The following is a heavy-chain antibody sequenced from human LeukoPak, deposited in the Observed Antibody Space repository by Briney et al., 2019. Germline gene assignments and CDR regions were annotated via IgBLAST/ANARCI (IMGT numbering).Heavy chain of an antibody. D-gene: IGHD3-3*01. CDR1: GFTFSYYG. CDR2: FCHNGDIT. V-gene: IGHV3-23*01. CDR3: AKQAGWGAYFSFLPFDF. Sequence: GGSLRLSCAASGFTFSYYGLSWVRQAPGKGLEWVSGFCHNGDITYSDSVKGRFTISRDNSKNTLFLQLSSLRADDTAVYFCAKQAGWGAYFSFLPFDFWGRGTLVTVSS. J-gene: IGHJ4*02.